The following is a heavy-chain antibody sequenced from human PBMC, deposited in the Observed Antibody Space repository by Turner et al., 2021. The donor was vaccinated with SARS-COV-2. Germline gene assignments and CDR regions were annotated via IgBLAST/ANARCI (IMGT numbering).Heavy chain of an antibody. V-gene: IGHV3-53*04. J-gene: IGHJ4*02. D-gene: IGHD6-13*01. CDR2: IYSGGRT. CDR3: ASSSGYSGSWYLKH. Sequence: EVQLVESGGGLVQPGGSLRLSCAASGFTVSSNYMSWVRQAPGKGLEWVSVIYSGGRTYYADSVKGRFTISRHNSKNTLYLQMNSLRAEDTAVYYCASSSGYSGSWYLKHWGQGTLVTVSS. CDR1: GFTVSSNY.